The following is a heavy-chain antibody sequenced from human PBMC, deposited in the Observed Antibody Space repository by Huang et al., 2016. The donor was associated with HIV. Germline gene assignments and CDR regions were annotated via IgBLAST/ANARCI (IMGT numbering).Heavy chain of an antibody. CDR1: GGSISSSSYD. CDR2: IYYSGST. CDR3: ARHMDCSSSSCLAGGHERGPFDM. J-gene: IGHJ3*02. Sequence: QLQLQESGPGLVKPSETLSLTCSVSGGSISSSSYDWGWIREPPGMGREGIGSIYYSGSTCYNPSLKSRVTISVDTSKNQFSLRLSSVTAADTSVYYCARHMDCSSSSCLAGGHERGPFDMWGQGTMVTVSS. V-gene: IGHV4-39*01. D-gene: IGHD2-2*01.